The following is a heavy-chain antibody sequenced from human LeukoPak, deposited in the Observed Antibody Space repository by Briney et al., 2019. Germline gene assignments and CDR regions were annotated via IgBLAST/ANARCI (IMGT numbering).Heavy chain of an antibody. J-gene: IGHJ4*02. V-gene: IGHV3-30*18. CDR3: AKDGAAVANGFDY. CDR1: GFTFSSYG. CDR2: IPYDGSNK. D-gene: IGHD6-19*01. Sequence: GRSLRLSCAASGFTFSSYGMHWVRQAPGKGLEWVAVIPYDGSNKYYADSVKGRFTISRDNSKNTLYLQMNSLRAEDTAVYYCAKDGAAVANGFDYWGQGTLVTVSS.